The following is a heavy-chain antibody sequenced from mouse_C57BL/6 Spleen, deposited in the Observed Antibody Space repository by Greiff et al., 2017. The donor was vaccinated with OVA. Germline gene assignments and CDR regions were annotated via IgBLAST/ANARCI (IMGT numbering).Heavy chain of an antibody. V-gene: IGHV1-15*01. J-gene: IGHJ1*03. CDR2: IDPETGGT. Sequence: VQGVESGAELVRPGASVTLSCKASGYTFTNYEMHWVKQTPVHGLEWIGAIDPETGGTAYNQKFKGKAILTADKSSSTAYMELRSLTSEDSAVYYCTEDYGSSYWYFDVWGTGTTVTVSS. CDR3: TEDYGSSYWYFDV. CDR1: GYTFTNYE. D-gene: IGHD1-1*01.